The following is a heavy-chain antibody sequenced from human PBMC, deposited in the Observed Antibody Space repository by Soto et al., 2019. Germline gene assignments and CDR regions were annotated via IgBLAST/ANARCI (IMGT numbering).Heavy chain of an antibody. CDR2: ISWNSGNI. D-gene: IGHD2-2*01. J-gene: IGHJ3*01. Sequence: EVQLVESGGGLVQPGRSLRLSCTASGFTFDDYAMHWVRQAPGKGLEWVSSISWNSGNIVYADSVRGRFTISRDNAKTSLHQQMNSLRAEDTALYYCTKGASTSCFSAFDLWGQGTMVTVSS. CDR3: TKGASTSCFSAFDL. V-gene: IGHV3-9*01. CDR1: GFTFDDYA.